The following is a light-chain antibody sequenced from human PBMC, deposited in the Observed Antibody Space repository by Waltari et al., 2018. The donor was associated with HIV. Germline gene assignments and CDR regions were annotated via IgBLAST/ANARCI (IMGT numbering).Light chain of an antibody. J-gene: IGLJ2*01. CDR1: SRDIGAYNY. V-gene: IGLV2-23*02. CDR2: DVG. Sequence: QSALTQPASVSGSPGQSITISCTGTSRDIGAYNYVSWYQQHPGKAPKLIIYDVGTRPSGVSDRFSGSKSGNTAYLTISGLQSEDEADYHCCAYAGPTGLSEVFGGGTKLTVL. CDR3: CAYAGPTGLSEV.